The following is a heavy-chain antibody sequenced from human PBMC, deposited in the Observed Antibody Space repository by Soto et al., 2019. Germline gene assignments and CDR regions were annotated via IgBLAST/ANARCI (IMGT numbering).Heavy chain of an antibody. D-gene: IGHD6-13*01. CDR2: INPASGST. CDR1: GYTFTHYY. V-gene: IGHV1-46*01. J-gene: IGHJ4*02. Sequence: QVQLVQSGAEVKKPGASVKPSCRTSGYTFTHYYIHWVRQDPGQGLEWLAIINPASGSTNYAQDFQGRVTLTMDTSTITVYMELSGLRAEDTAIFYCARDLAAGDHWGQGTLVTVSS. CDR3: ARDLAAGDH.